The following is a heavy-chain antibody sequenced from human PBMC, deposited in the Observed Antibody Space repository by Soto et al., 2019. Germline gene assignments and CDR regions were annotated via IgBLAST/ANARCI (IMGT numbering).Heavy chain of an antibody. CDR2: ISAYNGNT. CDR3: ARDQCSTTSCHFAY. CDR1: GYTFTSSG. V-gene: IGHV1-18*01. Sequence: ASVKVSCKTSGYTFTSSGISWVRQAPGQGLEWMGWISAYNGNTNYAQKLQGRVTMTTDTSTSTAYMELRGLSSDDPAVYYCARDQCSTTSCHFAYWGQGTLVTVSS. D-gene: IGHD2-2*01. J-gene: IGHJ4*02.